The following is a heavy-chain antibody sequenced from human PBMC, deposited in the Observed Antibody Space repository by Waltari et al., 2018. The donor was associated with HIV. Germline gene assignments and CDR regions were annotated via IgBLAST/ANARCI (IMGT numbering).Heavy chain of an antibody. CDR2: ICFHGNNK. Sequence: QVQLVESGGGVVQPGKSLRLSCAASGFTFSSYGRYWVRQAPGKGRECVAVICFHGNNKYYANSVKGRFTISRDNSKNTLYLQLNSLRAEDTGVYYCVASWEPAGNDGLDIWGQGTTVTVSS. CDR1: GFTFSSYG. D-gene: IGHD1-26*01. CDR3: VASWEPAGNDGLDI. J-gene: IGHJ3*02. V-gene: IGHV3-33*01.